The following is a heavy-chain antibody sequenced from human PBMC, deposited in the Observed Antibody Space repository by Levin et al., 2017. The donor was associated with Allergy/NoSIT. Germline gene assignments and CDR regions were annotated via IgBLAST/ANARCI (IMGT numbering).Heavy chain of an antibody. Sequence: SCTASGLLFRGYVMTWVRQAPGKGLEWVSAISGGGGMTYYADSVQGRFSISRDNSKDTLYLQMNSLRADDTALYYCAKGAEWLRFGLSDAFDIWGQGTMVTVSS. V-gene: IGHV3-23*01. CDR1: GLLFRGYV. CDR2: ISGGGGMT. J-gene: IGHJ3*02. D-gene: IGHD5-12*01. CDR3: AKGAEWLRFGLSDAFDI.